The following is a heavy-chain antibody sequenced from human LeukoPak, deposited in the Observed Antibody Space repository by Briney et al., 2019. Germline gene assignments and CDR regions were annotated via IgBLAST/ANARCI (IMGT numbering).Heavy chain of an antibody. CDR1: GGSISSSSCY. J-gene: IGHJ3*02. CDR2: IYYSGST. Sequence: PSETLSLTCTVSGGSISSSSCYWGWIRQPPGKGLEWIGSIYYSGSTYYNPSLKSRVTISVDTSKNQFSLKLSSVTAADTAVYYCARGPYCGGDCWAGAFDIWGQGTMVTVSS. V-gene: IGHV4-39*01. CDR3: ARGPYCGGDCWAGAFDI. D-gene: IGHD2-21*02.